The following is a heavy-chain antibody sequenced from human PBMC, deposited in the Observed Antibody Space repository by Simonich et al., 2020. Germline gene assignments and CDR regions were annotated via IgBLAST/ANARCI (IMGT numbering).Heavy chain of an antibody. CDR2: IHYSGST. Sequence: QVQLQESGPGLVKPSETLSLTCTASGGSISRYYCSWIRQPPGKGLEWMGYIHYSGSTNYNPSLKSRVTISVDTSKNQFSLKLSSVTAADTAVYYCARHDRWLQFYFDYWGQGTLVTVSS. V-gene: IGHV4-59*08. J-gene: IGHJ4*02. CDR1: GGSISRYY. CDR3: ARHDRWLQFYFDY. D-gene: IGHD5-12*01.